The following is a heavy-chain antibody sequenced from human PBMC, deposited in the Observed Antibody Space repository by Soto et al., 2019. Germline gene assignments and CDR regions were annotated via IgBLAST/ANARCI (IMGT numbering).Heavy chain of an antibody. CDR2: IYYSGST. Sequence: ADILYRTFTVSGGSITSSSFYWSWIRQPPGKGLEWIGSIYYSGSTYYNPSLKSRVTISVDTSKNQFSLKLSSVTAADTAVYYCARQWLRISAFDIWGQGTMVT. D-gene: IGHD5-12*01. J-gene: IGHJ3*02. CDR3: ARQWLRISAFDI. CDR1: GGSITSSSFY. V-gene: IGHV4-39*01.